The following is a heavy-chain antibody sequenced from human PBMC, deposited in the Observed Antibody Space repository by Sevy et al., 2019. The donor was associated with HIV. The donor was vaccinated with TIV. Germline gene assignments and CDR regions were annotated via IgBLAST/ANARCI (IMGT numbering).Heavy chain of an antibody. CDR2: ISSDGGRT. CDR3: VRGISAPGKAYYYYGMDV. D-gene: IGHD6-13*01. CDR1: GFTFSNYA. Sequence: GGSLRLSCAASGFTFSNYAIHWVRQAPGMRLQYVSGISSDGGRTYYEDSVKGRFTISRDNSKNTLYLQMGSLRLEDMAVYYCVRGISAPGKAYYYYGMDVWGQGTTVTVSS. J-gene: IGHJ6*02. V-gene: IGHV3-64*02.